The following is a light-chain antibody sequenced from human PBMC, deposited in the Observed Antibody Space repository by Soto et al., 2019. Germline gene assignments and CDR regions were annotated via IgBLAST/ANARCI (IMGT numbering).Light chain of an antibody. Sequence: IVLTQSPATLSLSPGERATLSCRASQSVSSHLAWFQKRPGQAPRLLIYDASNRATGIPARFSGRGSGTDFTLTISSLETEDFALYYCQQRNTWPPITFGRGTRLEIK. CDR3: QQRNTWPPIT. CDR1: QSVSSH. CDR2: DAS. J-gene: IGKJ5*01. V-gene: IGKV3-11*01.